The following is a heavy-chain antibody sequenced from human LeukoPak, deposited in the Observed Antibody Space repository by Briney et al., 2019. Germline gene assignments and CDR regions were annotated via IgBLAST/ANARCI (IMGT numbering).Heavy chain of an antibody. CDR2: IDPSDSYT. CDR3: ARHPRGTYTFDY. J-gene: IGHJ4*02. V-gene: IGHV5-10-1*01. D-gene: IGHD1-26*01. Sequence: GESLKISFKDSGXSFTNYCISWVRQMPGKGLEWMGTIDPSDSYTSYSPSFQGHVTISADKSITTAYLQWSSLKASDTAMYYCARHPRGTYTFDYWGQGSLVTVSS. CDR1: GXSFTNYC.